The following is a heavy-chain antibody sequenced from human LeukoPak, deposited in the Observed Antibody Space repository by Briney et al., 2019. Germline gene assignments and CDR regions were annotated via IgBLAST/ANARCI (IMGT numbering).Heavy chain of an antibody. CDR1: GYTFTSYD. CDR2: MNPSSGNT. CDR3: ARDKAGYSYGSSFDY. J-gene: IGHJ4*02. D-gene: IGHD5-18*01. V-gene: IGHV1-8*01. Sequence: ASVKVSCKASGYTFTSYDINWVRQATGQGLEWMGWMNPSSGNTGYAQKFQGRVTMTRNTSISTAYMELSRLRSDDTAVYYCARDKAGYSYGSSFDYWGQGTLVTVSS.